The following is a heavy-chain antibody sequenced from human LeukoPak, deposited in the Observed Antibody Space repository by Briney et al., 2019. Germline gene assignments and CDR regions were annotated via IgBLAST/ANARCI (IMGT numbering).Heavy chain of an antibody. CDR2: MNPNSGNT. CDR3: ARVPGFNYDFWSGYWGFDP. J-gene: IGHJ5*02. Sequence: ASVKVSCKASGYTLTSYDINWVRQATGQGLEWMGWMNPNSGNTGYAQKFQGRVTMTRNTSISTAYMELSSLRSEDTAVYYCARVPGFNYDFWSGYWGFDPWGQGTLVTVSS. D-gene: IGHD3-3*01. CDR1: GYTLTSYD. V-gene: IGHV1-8*01.